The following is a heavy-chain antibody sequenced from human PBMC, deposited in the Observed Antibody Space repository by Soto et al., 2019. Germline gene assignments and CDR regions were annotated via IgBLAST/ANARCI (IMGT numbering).Heavy chain of an antibody. V-gene: IGHV3-13*01. D-gene: IGHD3-22*01. Sequence: GGSLRLSCAASVFPFSSYDMHWVRQATGKGLEWVSAIGTAGDTYYPGSVKGRFTISRENAKNSLYLQMNSLRAEDTAVYYCARAPSYYYDSSGYYYLDYWGQGTLVTVSS. CDR3: ARAPSYYYDSSGYYYLDY. CDR2: IGTAGDT. CDR1: VFPFSSYD. J-gene: IGHJ4*02.